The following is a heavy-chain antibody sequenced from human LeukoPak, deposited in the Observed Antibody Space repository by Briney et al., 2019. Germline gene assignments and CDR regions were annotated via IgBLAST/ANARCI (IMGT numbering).Heavy chain of an antibody. Sequence: SETLSLTCAVSGGSISSSNWWSWVRQPPGKGLEWIGEIYHSGSTNYNPCLKSRVTISVDKSKNQFSLKLSSVTAADTAVYYCARQINRWFGELLPSLHYYYGMDVWGKGTTVTVSS. CDR2: IYHSGST. V-gene: IGHV4-4*02. D-gene: IGHD3-10*01. CDR3: ARQINRWFGELLPSLHYYYGMDV. CDR1: GGSISSSNW. J-gene: IGHJ6*04.